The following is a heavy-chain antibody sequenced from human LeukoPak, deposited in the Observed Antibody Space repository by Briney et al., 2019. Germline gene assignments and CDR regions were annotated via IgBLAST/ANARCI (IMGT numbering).Heavy chain of an antibody. J-gene: IGHJ1*01. CDR1: GGSLSSSSYY. CDR2: IYYSGST. Sequence: PSETLSLACTVSGGSLSSSSYYWGWIRQPPGKGLEWIGSIYYSGSTYYNPSLKSRVTISVDTSKNQFSLKLSSVTAADTAVYYCASFRLFCSSTSCYSWGQGTLVTVSS. D-gene: IGHD2-2*02. V-gene: IGHV4-39*01. CDR3: ASFRLFCSSTSCYS.